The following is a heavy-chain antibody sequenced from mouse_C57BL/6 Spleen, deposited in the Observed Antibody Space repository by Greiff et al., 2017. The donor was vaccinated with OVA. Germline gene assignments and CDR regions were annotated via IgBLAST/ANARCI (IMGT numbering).Heavy chain of an antibody. J-gene: IGHJ2*01. Sequence: EVKLMESGGGLVQPGGSLSLSCAASGFTFTDYYMSWVRQPPGKALEWLGFIRNKANGYTTEYSASVKGRFTISRDNSQSILYLQMNALRAEDSATYYCARYRGDYDGFDYRGQSTTLTVSS. CDR2: IRNKANGYTT. V-gene: IGHV7-3*01. D-gene: IGHD2-4*01. CDR3: ARYRGDYDGFDY. CDR1: GFTFTDYY.